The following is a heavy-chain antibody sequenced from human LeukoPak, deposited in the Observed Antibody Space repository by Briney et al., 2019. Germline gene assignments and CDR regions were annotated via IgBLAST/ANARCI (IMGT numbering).Heavy chain of an antibody. D-gene: IGHD5-18*01. CDR1: GFTFSSYS. CDR2: ITSSSSTI. V-gene: IGHV3-48*04. J-gene: IGHJ4*02. Sequence: GGSLRLSCAASGFTFSSYSMNWVRQAPGKGLEWVSYITSSSSTIYYADSVKGRFTISRDNAKNSLYLQMNSLRAEDTAVYYCARVRGGYNSDSFDYWGQGTLVTVSS. CDR3: ARVRGGYNSDSFDY.